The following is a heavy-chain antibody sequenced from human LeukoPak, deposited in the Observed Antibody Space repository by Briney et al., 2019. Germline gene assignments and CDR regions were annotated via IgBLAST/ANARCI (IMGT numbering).Heavy chain of an antibody. J-gene: IGHJ4*02. CDR2: ISYDGSNK. D-gene: IGHD2-2*01. CDR1: GFTFSSYA. V-gene: IGHV3-30-3*01. Sequence: GGSLRLSCAASGFTFSSYAMHWVRQAPGKGLEWVAVISYDGSNKYYADSVKGRFTISRDNSKNTLYLQMNSLRAEDTAVYYCASTIVVVPAAMAPFDYWGQGTLVTVSS. CDR3: ASTIVVVPAAMAPFDY.